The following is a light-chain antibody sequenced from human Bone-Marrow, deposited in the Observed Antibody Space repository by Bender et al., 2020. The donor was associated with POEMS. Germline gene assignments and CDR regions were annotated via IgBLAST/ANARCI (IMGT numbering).Light chain of an antibody. Sequence: SYELTQPPSVSVSPGQTASITCSGYELGYKSVCWYQQKAGQSPVLFIYEDNKRPSGIPERFSGSNSGTSVSLAITGLQAEDEADYYCQSFDTSLSGWVFGAGTKLTV. CDR2: EDN. J-gene: IGLJ3*02. CDR3: QSFDTSLSGWV. CDR1: ELGYKS. V-gene: IGLV3-1*01.